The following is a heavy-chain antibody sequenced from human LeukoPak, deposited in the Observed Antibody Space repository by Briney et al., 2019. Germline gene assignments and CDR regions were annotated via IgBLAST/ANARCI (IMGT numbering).Heavy chain of an antibody. CDR1: GYTLTELS. V-gene: IGHV1-24*01. D-gene: IGHD3-10*01. J-gene: IGHJ4*02. Sequence: GASVKVSCKVSGYTLTELSMHWVRQAPGKGLEWMGGFDPEDGETIYAQKFQGRVTMTEDTSTDTAYMELSSLRSEDTAVYYCATISYYGSGSRYYFDYWGQRTLVTVSS. CDR3: ATISYYGSGSRYYFDY. CDR2: FDPEDGET.